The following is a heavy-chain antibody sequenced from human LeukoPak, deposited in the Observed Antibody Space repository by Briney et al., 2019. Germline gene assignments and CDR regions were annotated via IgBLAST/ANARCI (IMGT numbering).Heavy chain of an antibody. CDR2: INPSGGST. D-gene: IGHD2-21*02. CDR3: ARGPVTEEPSCYFDY. CDR1: GYTFTSYY. V-gene: IGHV1-46*01. Sequence: GASVKVSCKASGYTFTSYYMHWVRQAPGQGLEWMGIINPSGGSTSYAQKFQGRVTMTRDMSTSTVYMELSSLRSEDTAVYYCARGPVTEEPSCYFDYWGQGTLVTVSS. J-gene: IGHJ4*02.